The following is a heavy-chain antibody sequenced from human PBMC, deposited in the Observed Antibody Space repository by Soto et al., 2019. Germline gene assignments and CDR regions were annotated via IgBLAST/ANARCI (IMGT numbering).Heavy chain of an antibody. CDR3: AKDGWFVAFDT. J-gene: IGHJ3*02. CDR2: ISDDGSNK. D-gene: IGHD3-10*01. Sequence: SLRLCCAASGFTFTSYCMHWLRRAPGKGLEWVAVISDDGSNKYYTDSVKGRFTTSRDNSKNTLYLQMNSLRAEDTAVYYCAKDGWFVAFDTWGQGTMVTVSS. V-gene: IGHV3-30*18. CDR1: GFTFTSYC.